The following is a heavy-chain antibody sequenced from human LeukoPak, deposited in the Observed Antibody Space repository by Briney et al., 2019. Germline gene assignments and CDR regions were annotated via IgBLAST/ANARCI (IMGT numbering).Heavy chain of an antibody. V-gene: IGHV3-11*01. Sequence: GGSLRLSCAVSGFTFSDYYMSWIRQAPGKGLEWVSYISSSGTTIYYADSVKGRFTISRDNAKNSLYLQMNSLRAEDTAVYYCAKSLVGRTTIFGVVNDYWGQGTLVTVSS. CDR2: ISSSGTTI. CDR3: AKSLVGRTTIFGVVNDY. CDR1: GFTFSDYY. D-gene: IGHD3-3*01. J-gene: IGHJ4*02.